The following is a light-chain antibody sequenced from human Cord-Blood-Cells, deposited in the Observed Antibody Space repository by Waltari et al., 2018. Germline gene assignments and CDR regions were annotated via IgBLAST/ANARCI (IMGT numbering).Light chain of an antibody. CDR3: CSYAGSSTLV. Sequence: QSALTHPASVCGSPGQSLPISCTGTSSDVGSYNLVSWYQQHPGKAPKLMIYEGSKRPSGVSNRFSGSKSGNTASLTISGLQAEDEADYYCCSYAGSSTLVFGGGTKLTVL. CDR1: SSDVGSYNL. V-gene: IGLV2-23*01. CDR2: EGS. J-gene: IGLJ3*02.